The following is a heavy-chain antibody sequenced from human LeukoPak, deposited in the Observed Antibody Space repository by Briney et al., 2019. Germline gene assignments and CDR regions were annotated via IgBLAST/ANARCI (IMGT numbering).Heavy chain of an antibody. CDR3: ARESGRKAFDP. CDR2: INPSGGST. J-gene: IGHJ5*02. Sequence: GASVKVSCKASGGTFSSYAISWVRQAPGQGLEWMGIINPSGGSTSYAQKFRGRLTMSRDVSASTVYMELSSLRSEDTAVYYCARESGRKAFDPWGQGTLVTVSS. V-gene: IGHV1-46*01. CDR1: GGTFSSYA.